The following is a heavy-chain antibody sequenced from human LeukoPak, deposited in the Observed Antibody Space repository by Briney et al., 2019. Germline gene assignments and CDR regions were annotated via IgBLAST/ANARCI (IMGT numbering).Heavy chain of an antibody. CDR3: AKRVAHSSTWPYFDY. CDR1: GFTFSNYG. D-gene: IGHD6-13*01. CDR2: INDSGGNT. J-gene: IGHJ4*02. V-gene: IGHV3-23*01. Sequence: GGSLRLSCAVSGFTFSNYGMNWVRQAPGKGLEWVSGINDSGGNTYYADSVKGRFTISRDNSKNTLYLQMNSLRAEDTAVYYCAKRVAHSSTWPYFDYWGQGTLVTVSS.